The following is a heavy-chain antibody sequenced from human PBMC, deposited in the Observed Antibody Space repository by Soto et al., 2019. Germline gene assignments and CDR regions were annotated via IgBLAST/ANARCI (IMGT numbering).Heavy chain of an antibody. D-gene: IGHD3-22*01. V-gene: IGHV3-23*01. CDR2: ISGSGGST. CDR3: AKDVGGSGYYPFDAFDI. J-gene: IGHJ3*02. CDR1: GFTFSSYA. Sequence: GGSLRLSCAASGFTFSSYAMSWVRQAPGKGLEWVSAISGSGGSTYYADSVKGRFTISRDNSKNTLYLQMNSLRAEDTAVYYCAKDVGGSGYYPFDAFDIWGQGTMVTVSS.